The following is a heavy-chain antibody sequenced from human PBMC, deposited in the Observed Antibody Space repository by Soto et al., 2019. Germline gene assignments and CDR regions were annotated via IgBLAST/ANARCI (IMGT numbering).Heavy chain of an antibody. D-gene: IGHD3-3*01. CDR1: GFTFSNAW. V-gene: IGHV3-15*01. CDR2: IKSKTDGGTT. J-gene: IGHJ6*03. CDR3: TTCTRGVVIAYYYYYIAV. Sequence: GGALRLSCAASGFTFSNAWMSWVRQAPGKGLEWVGRIKSKTDGGTTDYAAPVKDRFTISRDDSKNTLYLQMNSLKTEDTAVYYCTTCTRGVVIAYYYYYIAVWGKRTTVICSS.